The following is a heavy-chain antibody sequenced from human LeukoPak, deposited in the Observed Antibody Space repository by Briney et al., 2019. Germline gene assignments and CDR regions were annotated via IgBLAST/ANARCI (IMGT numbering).Heavy chain of an antibody. J-gene: IGHJ6*02. Sequence: SVKVSCKASGGTFSSYAISWVRQAPGQGLEWMGGIIPIFGTANYAQKFQGRVTITADESTSTAYMELSSLRSEDMAVYYCARGEDGYNYDYYYYYGMDVWGQGTTVTVSS. CDR1: GGTFSSYA. D-gene: IGHD5-24*01. CDR3: ARGEDGYNYDYYYYYGMDV. V-gene: IGHV1-69*13. CDR2: IIPIFGTA.